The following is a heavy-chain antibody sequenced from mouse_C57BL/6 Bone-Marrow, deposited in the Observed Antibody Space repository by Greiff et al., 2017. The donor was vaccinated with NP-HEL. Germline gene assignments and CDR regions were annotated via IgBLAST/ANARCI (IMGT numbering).Heavy chain of an antibody. J-gene: IGHJ3*01. CDR1: GYTFTSYT. CDR3: ATTMVTTDWFAY. Sequence: QVQLQQSGAELARPGASVKMSCKASGYTFTSYTMHWVKQRPGQGLEWIRYINPSSGYTKYNQKFKDKATLTADKSSSTAYMQLSSLTSEDSAVYYCATTMVTTDWFAYWGQGTLVTVSA. D-gene: IGHD2-2*01. V-gene: IGHV1-4*01. CDR2: INPSSGYT.